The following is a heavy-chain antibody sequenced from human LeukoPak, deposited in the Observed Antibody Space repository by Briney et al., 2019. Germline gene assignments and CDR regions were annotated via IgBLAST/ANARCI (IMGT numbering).Heavy chain of an antibody. V-gene: IGHV4-34*01. Sequence: SETLSFTCAVYGGSFSGYYWSWIRQPPGKGLEWIGEINHSGSTNYNPSLKSRVTISVDTSKNQFSLKLSSVTAADTAVYYCARRVAGTFDYWGQGTLVTVSS. CDR1: GGSFSGYY. D-gene: IGHD6-19*01. J-gene: IGHJ4*02. CDR3: ARRVAGTFDY. CDR2: INHSGST.